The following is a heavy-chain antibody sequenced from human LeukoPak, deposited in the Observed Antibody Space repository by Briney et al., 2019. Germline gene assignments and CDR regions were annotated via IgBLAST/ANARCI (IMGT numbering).Heavy chain of an antibody. D-gene: IGHD3-16*01. CDR3: ASTVDMLGEPDY. J-gene: IGHJ4*02. V-gene: IGHV3-11*04. CDR1: GFTFSDYY. Sequence: PGGSLRLSCAASGFTFSDYYMSWIRQAPGKGLEWVSYSSGTGTTIYYADSVKGRFTISRDNAKNSLYLQMNSLRAEDTAVYYCASTVDMLGEPDYWGQGTLVTVSS. CDR2: SSGTGTTI.